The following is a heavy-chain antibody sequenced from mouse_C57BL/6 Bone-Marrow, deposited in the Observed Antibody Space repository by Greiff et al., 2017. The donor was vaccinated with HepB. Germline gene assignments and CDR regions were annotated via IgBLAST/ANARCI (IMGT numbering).Heavy chain of an antibody. Sequence: VKLVESGGDLVKPGGSLKLSCAASGFTFSSYGMSWVRQTPDKRLEWVATISSGGSYTYYPDSVKGRFTISRDNAKNTLYLQMSSLKSEDTAMYYCARRGHYYAMDYWGQGTSVTVSS. D-gene: IGHD3-3*01. J-gene: IGHJ4*01. CDR1: GFTFSSYG. CDR2: ISSGGSYT. V-gene: IGHV5-6*02. CDR3: ARRGHYYAMDY.